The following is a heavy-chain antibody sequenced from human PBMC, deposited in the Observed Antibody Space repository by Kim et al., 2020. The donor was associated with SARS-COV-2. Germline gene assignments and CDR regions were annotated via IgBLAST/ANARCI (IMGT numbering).Heavy chain of an antibody. CDR3: ARSIAAAGRNRYYFDY. Sequence: SETLSLTCTVSGGSISSSSYYWGWIRQPPGKGLEWIGSIYYSGSTYYNPSLKSRVTISVDTSKNQFSLKLSSVTAADTAVYYCARSIAAAGRNRYYFDYWGQGTLVTVSS. J-gene: IGHJ4*02. V-gene: IGHV4-39*07. D-gene: IGHD6-13*01. CDR1: GGSISSSSYY. CDR2: IYYSGST.